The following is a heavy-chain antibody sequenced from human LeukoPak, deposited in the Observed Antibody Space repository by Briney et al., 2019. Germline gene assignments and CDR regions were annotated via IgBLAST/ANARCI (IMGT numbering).Heavy chain of an antibody. CDR1: GFTFSSYW. J-gene: IGHJ4*02. CDR3: ARTIEEWFGEYYFDY. CDR2: INSDGSST. D-gene: IGHD3-10*01. V-gene: IGHV3-74*01. Sequence: GGSLRLSCAASGFTFSSYWMHWVRQAPGKGLVRVSRINSDGSSTSYADSVKGRFTISRDNAKNTLYLQMNSLRAEDTAVYYCARTIEEWFGEYYFDYWGQGTLVTVSS.